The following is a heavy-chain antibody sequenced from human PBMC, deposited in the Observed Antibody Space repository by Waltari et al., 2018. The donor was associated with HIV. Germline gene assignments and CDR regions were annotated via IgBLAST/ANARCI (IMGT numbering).Heavy chain of an antibody. CDR2: ISYDGRNK. V-gene: IGHV3-30*01. J-gene: IGHJ4*02. CDR3: ARPMNYGDYPYYFDY. CDR1: GFTFSSYA. D-gene: IGHD4-17*01. Sequence: QVQLVESGGGVVQPGRSLRLSCTASGFTFSSYAMHWVRQAPGKGLEWVAVISYDGRNKYYADSVKGRFTISRDNSKNTLYLQMNSLRAEDTAVYYCARPMNYGDYPYYFDYWGQGTLVTVSS.